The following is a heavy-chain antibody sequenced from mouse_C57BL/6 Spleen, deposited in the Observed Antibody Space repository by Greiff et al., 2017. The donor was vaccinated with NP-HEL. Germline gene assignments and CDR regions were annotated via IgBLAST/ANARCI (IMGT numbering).Heavy chain of an antibody. J-gene: IGHJ4*01. CDR2: INPNYGTT. D-gene: IGHD1-1*01. V-gene: IGHV1-39*01. CDR1: GYSFTDYN. Sequence: VQLKESGPELVKPGASVKISCKASGYSFTDYNMNWVKQSNGKSLEWIGVINPNYGTTSYNQKFKGKATLTVDQSSSTAYMQLNSLTSEDSAVYYCARTGYYGSEGFHYYAMDYWGQGTSVTVSS. CDR3: ARTGYYGSEGFHYYAMDY.